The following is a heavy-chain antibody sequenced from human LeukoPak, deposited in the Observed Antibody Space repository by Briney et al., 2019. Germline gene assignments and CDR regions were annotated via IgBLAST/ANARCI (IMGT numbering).Heavy chain of an antibody. Sequence: PGGSLRLSCSASGFTFSTFPMHWVRQAPGKGLEYFSAISRNGDTTYYADSVKGRFTISRDNSKNTLYLQMNSLRAEDTAVYYCASSAGALIDCWGQGTLVIVSS. CDR2: ISRNGDTT. V-gene: IGHV3-64*04. D-gene: IGHD6-19*01. CDR3: ASSAGALIDC. CDR1: GFTFSTFP. J-gene: IGHJ4*02.